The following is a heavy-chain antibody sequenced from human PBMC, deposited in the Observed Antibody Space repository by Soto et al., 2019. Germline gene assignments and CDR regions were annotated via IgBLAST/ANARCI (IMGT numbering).Heavy chain of an antibody. Sequence: QVQLVQSGAEVKKPGSSVKVSCKASEGTFSSYAIIWVRQAPGQGLEWVGGIIPIFGASNYAQKFQGRVTISADESTSTAYMELSSLRSEDTAVYYCARVRYCSGNSCSHYSGMDVWGQGTTVTVSS. CDR2: IIPIFGAS. CDR1: EGTFSSYA. J-gene: IGHJ6*02. V-gene: IGHV1-69*12. CDR3: ARVRYCSGNSCSHYSGMDV. D-gene: IGHD2-15*01.